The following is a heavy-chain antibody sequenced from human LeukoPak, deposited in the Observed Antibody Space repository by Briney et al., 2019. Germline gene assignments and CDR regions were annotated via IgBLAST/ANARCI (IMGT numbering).Heavy chain of an antibody. D-gene: IGHD2-21*02. CDR3: ASDPAYCGGDCYSSYFDY. Sequence: GGSLRLSGAASDLTFSSSSMNWVRQAPGKGLEWVSSIISSSSYIAYADSVNSRIPISKDNAKNSVYQQMNSLRVEYTAVYYCASDPAYCGGDCYSSYFDYWGQGTLVTVSS. CDR2: IISSSSYI. CDR1: DLTFSSSS. V-gene: IGHV3-21*01. J-gene: IGHJ4*02.